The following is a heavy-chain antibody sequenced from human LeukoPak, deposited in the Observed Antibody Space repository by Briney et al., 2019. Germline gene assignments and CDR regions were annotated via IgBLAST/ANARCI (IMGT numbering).Heavy chain of an antibody. CDR1: GGALSSGSYY. V-gene: IGHV4-61*02. CDR2: IYTSGST. D-gene: IGHD3-16*02. Sequence: SQTLSLTCTVSGGALSSGSYYGSSIRQPAGKGLEWIGRIYTSGSTNYNPSLKSRVTISVDTSKNQFSLKLSSVTAADTAVYYCARILRLGELSSHYFDYWGQGTLVTVSS. J-gene: IGHJ4*02. CDR3: ARILRLGELSSHYFDY.